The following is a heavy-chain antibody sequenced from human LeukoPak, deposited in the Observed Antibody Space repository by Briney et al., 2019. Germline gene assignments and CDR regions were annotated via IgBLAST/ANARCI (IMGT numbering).Heavy chain of an antibody. CDR1: GLTVSRNY. CDR2: IYSGGST. D-gene: IGHD3-10*01. Sequence: GGSLRLSCAASGLTVSRNYMNWVRQAPGKGLEWVSVIYSGGSTYYADSVKGRFTISRDNSKNTLYLQINSLRADDTAVYYCAREQNIRGVIIMADSWGQGALVTVSS. CDR3: AREQNIRGVIIMADS. V-gene: IGHV3-53*01. J-gene: IGHJ4*02.